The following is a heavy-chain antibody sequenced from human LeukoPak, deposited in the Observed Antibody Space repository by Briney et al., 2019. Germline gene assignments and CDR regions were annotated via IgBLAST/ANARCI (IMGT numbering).Heavy chain of an antibody. CDR3: ARDQATRGPGYGMDV. J-gene: IGHJ6*04. V-gene: IGHV3-33*01. CDR2: IWYDGSNK. CDR1: GLTFSSYG. D-gene: IGHD3-10*01. Sequence: GRSLRLSCAASGLTFSSYGMHWVRQAPGKGLEWVAVIWYDGSNKYYADSVKGRFTISRDNSKNTLYLQMSSLRAEDTAVYYCARDQATRGPGYGMDVWGKGTTVTVSS.